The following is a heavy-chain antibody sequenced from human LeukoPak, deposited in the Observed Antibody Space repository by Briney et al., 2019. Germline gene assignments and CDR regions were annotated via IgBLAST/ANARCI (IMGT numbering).Heavy chain of an antibody. CDR1: GGTFSSYA. CDR3: AKDPGGSSGWPDSFDY. Sequence: GASVKVSCKASGGTFSSYAISWVRQAPGQGLEWMGRIIPILGIANYAQKFQGRVTITADKSTSTAYMELSSLRSEDTAVYYCAKDPGGSSGWPDSFDYWGQGTLVTVSS. D-gene: IGHD6-19*01. J-gene: IGHJ4*02. V-gene: IGHV1-69*04. CDR2: IIPILGIA.